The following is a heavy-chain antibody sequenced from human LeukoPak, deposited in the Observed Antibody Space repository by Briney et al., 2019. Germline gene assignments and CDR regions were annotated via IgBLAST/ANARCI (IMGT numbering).Heavy chain of an antibody. D-gene: IGHD2-8*01. Sequence: ASVKVSCKASGYTFTSYGINWVRQAPGQGLEWMGWMNPNSGNTGYAQKFQGRVTITRNTSISTAYMELSSLRSEDTAVYYCARWGVAYFDYWGQGTLVTVSS. CDR3: ARWGVAYFDY. CDR1: GYTFTSYG. CDR2: MNPNSGNT. V-gene: IGHV1-8*03. J-gene: IGHJ4*02.